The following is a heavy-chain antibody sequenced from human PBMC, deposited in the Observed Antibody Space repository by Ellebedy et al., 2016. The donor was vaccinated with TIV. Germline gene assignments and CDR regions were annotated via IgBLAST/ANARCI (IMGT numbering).Heavy chain of an antibody. CDR2: IKQDGSEK. CDR3: GWFGDLGG. Sequence: GESLKISCAASGFTFSSYWMSWVRQAPGKGLEWVANIKQDGSEKYYADSVKGRFSVSRDNARNSTYLQMDSLRVEDTAVYYCGWFGDLGGWGQGTLVTVSA. CDR1: GFTFSSYW. V-gene: IGHV3-7*01. J-gene: IGHJ4*02. D-gene: IGHD3-10*01.